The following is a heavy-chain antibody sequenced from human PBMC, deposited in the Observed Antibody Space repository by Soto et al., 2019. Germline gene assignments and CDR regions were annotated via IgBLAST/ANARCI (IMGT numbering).Heavy chain of an antibody. CDR2: VFYTGFT. Sequence: SETLSLTCAVSGASISGSYYYWAWLRQSPGKGPEWIGSVFYTGFTSYNPPLESRVSVSVDTSKSQFSLKLSAVTAADTAVYYCATSQKGYNWNYFDHWGQGALVTVSS. V-gene: IGHV4-39*01. J-gene: IGHJ4*02. CDR1: GASISGSYYY. D-gene: IGHD1-20*01. CDR3: ATSQKGYNWNYFDH.